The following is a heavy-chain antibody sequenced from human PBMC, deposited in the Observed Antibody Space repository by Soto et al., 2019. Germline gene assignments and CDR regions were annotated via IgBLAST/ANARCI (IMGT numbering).Heavy chain of an antibody. CDR3: AKDRPGPTIFGVVISSYKPYMDV. D-gene: IGHD3-3*01. J-gene: IGHJ6*03. V-gene: IGHV3-23*01. CDR2: ISGSGGST. Sequence: GGSLRLSCAASGFTFSSYAMSWVRQAPGKGLEWVSAISGSGGSTYYADSVKGRFTISRDNSKNTLYLQMNSLRAEDTAVYYCAKDRPGPTIFGVVISSYKPYMDVWGKGTTVTVSS. CDR1: GFTFSSYA.